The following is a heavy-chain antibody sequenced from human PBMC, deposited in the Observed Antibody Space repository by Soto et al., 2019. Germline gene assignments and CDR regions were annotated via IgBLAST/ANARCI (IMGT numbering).Heavy chain of an antibody. V-gene: IGHV3-23*01. CDR1: GFTFSTHA. CDR2: FSGSGGNI. Sequence: GGSLRLSCVASGFTFSTHAMSWVRQVPGKGLEWVSTFSGSGGNIYYGESVKGRFTISRDDPKNTLYLDVNSLRVQDTAVYYCAQDPPRTVGPLAMDVSGPGTTVTVSS. J-gene: IGHJ6*02. CDR3: AQDPPRTVGPLAMDV. D-gene: IGHD2-2*01.